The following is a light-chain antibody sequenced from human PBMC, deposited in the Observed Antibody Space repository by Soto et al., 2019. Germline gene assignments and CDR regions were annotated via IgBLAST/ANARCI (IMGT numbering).Light chain of an antibody. CDR2: GAS. Sequence: EIVLTQSPGTLSLSPGERVTLSCRASQSVSNSLAWYQQKPGQAPRLLIYGASNRATGIPDRFSGSGSGTDFTLTISRLEPEDFAVYYCQQYGSSGTFGQGTKVDIK. J-gene: IGKJ1*01. V-gene: IGKV3-20*01. CDR1: QSVSNS. CDR3: QQYGSSGT.